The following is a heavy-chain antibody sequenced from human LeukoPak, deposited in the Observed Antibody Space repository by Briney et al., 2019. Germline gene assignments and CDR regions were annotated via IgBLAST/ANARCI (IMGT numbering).Heavy chain of an antibody. D-gene: IGHD3-10*01. V-gene: IGHV4-59*01. CDR2: IYYSGST. J-gene: IGHJ3*02. Sequence: SETLSLTCTVSGGSISSYYWSWIRQPPGKGLEWIGYIYYSGSTNYNPSLKSRVTISVDTSKNQFSLKLSSVTAADTAVYYCAREVTMARGVIYAFDIWGQGTMVTVSS. CDR3: AREVTMARGVIYAFDI. CDR1: GGSISSYY.